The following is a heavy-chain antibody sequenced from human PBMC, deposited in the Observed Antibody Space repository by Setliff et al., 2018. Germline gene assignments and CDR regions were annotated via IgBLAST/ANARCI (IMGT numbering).Heavy chain of an antibody. D-gene: IGHD3-16*01. Sequence: PSETLSLTCTVSGGSISSSSYYWGWIRQPPGKGLEWIGSIYYSGSTYYNPSLKSRVTISVDTSKNQFSLKLNSVTAADTAVYYCASGTLGGEHYYYYYYMDVWGKGTTVTVSS. CDR2: IYYSGST. CDR3: ASGTLGGEHYYYYYYMDV. CDR1: GGSISSSSYY. J-gene: IGHJ6*03. V-gene: IGHV4-39*07.